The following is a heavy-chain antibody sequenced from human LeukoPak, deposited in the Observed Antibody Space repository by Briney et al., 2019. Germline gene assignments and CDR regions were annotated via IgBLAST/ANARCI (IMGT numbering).Heavy chain of an antibody. CDR3: ARFLSSSWYYFDY. CDR1: GFTFSSYE. V-gene: IGHV3-48*03. Sequence: QPGGSLRLSCAASGFTFSSYEMNWVRQAPGKGLEWVSYISSSGSTIYYADSVKGRFTISRDNAKNSLYLQMNSLRAEDTAVYYCARFLSSSWYYFDYWGQGTLVTVFS. D-gene: IGHD6-13*01. J-gene: IGHJ4*02. CDR2: ISSSGSTI.